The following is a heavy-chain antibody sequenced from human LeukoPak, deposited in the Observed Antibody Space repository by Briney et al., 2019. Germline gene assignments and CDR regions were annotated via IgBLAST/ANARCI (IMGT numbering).Heavy chain of an antibody. V-gene: IGHV4-61*02. D-gene: IGHD6-6*01. CDR3: ARDPPRSSSSYYYYYMDV. J-gene: IGHJ6*03. CDR2: IYTSGST. CDR1: GGSISSGSYY. Sequence: PSETLSLTCTVSGGSISSGSYYWSCIRQPAGKGLECIGRIYTSGSTNYNPSLKSRVTISVDTSKNQFSLKLSSVTAADTAVYYCARDPPRSSSSYYYYYMDVWGKGTTVTVSS.